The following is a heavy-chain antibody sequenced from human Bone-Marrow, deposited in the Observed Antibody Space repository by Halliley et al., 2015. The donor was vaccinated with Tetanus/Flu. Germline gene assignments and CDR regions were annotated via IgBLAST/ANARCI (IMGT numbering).Heavy chain of an antibody. V-gene: IGHV4-4*02. CDR3: ARAGLRIVGATYWFAP. CDR1: GGSISSSNW. J-gene: IGHJ5*02. D-gene: IGHD1-26*01. CDR2: IYHDGST. Sequence: TLSLTCAVSGGSISSSNWWSWVRQPPAKGLEWIGEIYHDGSTNYNPSLKSRVTISLDKSKSQFSLKLSSVTAADTAFYYCARAGLRIVGATYWFAPWGQGTLVTVSS.